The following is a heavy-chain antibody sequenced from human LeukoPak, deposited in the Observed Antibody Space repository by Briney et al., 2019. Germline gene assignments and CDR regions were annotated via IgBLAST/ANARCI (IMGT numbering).Heavy chain of an antibody. Sequence: SETLSLTCTVSGGSISSSNYYWAWIRQPSGKGLEWLGSIYYSGSTYYNPSLKSRVTISVDTSKNQFSLKLSSVTAADTAVYYCASFYCSGGSCYQYFSYYYMDVWGKGTTVTISS. J-gene: IGHJ6*03. D-gene: IGHD2-15*01. V-gene: IGHV4-39*01. CDR2: IYYSGST. CDR3: ASFYCSGGSCYQYFSYYYMDV. CDR1: GGSISSSNYY.